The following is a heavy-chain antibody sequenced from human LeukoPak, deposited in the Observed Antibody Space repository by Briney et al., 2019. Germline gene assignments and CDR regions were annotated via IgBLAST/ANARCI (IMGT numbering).Heavy chain of an antibody. Sequence: GGSLRLSCAASGFTFSSYAMSWVRQAPGKRLEWVSAISGSGGGTYYADSVKGRFTISRDNSKNTLYLQMNSLRAEDTAVYYCARAEFTMIVVALFDYWGQGTLVTVSS. CDR3: ARAEFTMIVVALFDY. CDR2: ISGSGGGT. V-gene: IGHV3-23*01. D-gene: IGHD3-22*01. CDR1: GFTFSSYA. J-gene: IGHJ4*02.